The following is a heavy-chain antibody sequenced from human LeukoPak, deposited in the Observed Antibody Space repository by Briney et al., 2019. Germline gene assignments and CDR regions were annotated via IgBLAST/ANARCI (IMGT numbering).Heavy chain of an antibody. J-gene: IGHJ5*02. CDR1: GASISSYY. CDR2: IYVTGST. Sequence: SETLSLTCTVSGASISSYYWSWIRQPAGKALEWIGRIYVTGSTTYNPSLESRVTISLDTSKNHFSLELRSVTAADTAVYYCARDSGTTGEVKFDPWGQGTLVTVSS. D-gene: IGHD1-7*01. V-gene: IGHV4-4*07. CDR3: ARDSGTTGEVKFDP.